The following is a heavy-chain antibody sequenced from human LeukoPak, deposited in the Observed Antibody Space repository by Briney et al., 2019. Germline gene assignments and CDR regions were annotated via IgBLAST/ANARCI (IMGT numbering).Heavy chain of an antibody. CDR3: ARDLPVAGHYYFDY. D-gene: IGHD5-12*01. CDR1: GFTFNNYAM. Sequence: PGGSLRLSCAASGFTFNNYAMSWVRQPPGKGLEWIGEIYHSGSTNYNPSLKSRVTISVDKSKNQFSLKLSSVTAADTAVYYCARDLPVAGHYYFDYWGXXXXXTVXX. CDR2: IYHSGST. J-gene: IGHJ4*01. V-gene: IGHV4-4*02.